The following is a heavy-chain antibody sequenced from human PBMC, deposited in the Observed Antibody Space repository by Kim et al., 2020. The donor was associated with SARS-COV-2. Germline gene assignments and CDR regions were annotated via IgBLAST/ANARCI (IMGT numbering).Heavy chain of an antibody. V-gene: IGHV4-59*09. D-gene: IGHD5-18*01. CDR3: ARGRVDTAMVAFDP. J-gene: IGHJ5*02. Sequence: IPSRKSRVTVSVDTSKNRFDLTLSSVTAADTAVYYCARGRVDTAMVAFDPWGQGTLVTVSS.